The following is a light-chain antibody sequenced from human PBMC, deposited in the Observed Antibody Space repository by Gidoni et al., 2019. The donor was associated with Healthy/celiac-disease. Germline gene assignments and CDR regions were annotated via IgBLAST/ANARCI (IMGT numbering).Light chain of an antibody. CDR1: QSVSSY. CDR2: DAS. CDR3: QQRSNWPLT. V-gene: IGKV3-11*01. J-gene: IGKJ4*01. Sequence: EIVWTKAPATLSLSPGERATLSCRASQSVSSYLAWYQQKPGQAPRLLIYDASNRATGIPARFSGSGSGTDFTLTISSLEPEDFAVYYCQQRSNWPLTFXGXTKVEIK.